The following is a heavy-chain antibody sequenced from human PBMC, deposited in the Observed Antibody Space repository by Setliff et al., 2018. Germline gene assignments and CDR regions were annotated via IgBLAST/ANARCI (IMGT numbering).Heavy chain of an antibody. J-gene: IGHJ6*02. CDR3: ASDGKGYDILTTYGMDV. CDR2: INPSGGST. CDR1: GYTFTSYY. Sequence: ASVKVSCKASGYTFTSYYMHWVRQAPGQGLEWMGIINPSGGSTSYAQKFQGRVTITADESTSTAYMELGSLRSEDTAVYYCASDGKGYDILTTYGMDVWGRGTTVTVSS. V-gene: IGHV1-46*01. D-gene: IGHD3-9*01.